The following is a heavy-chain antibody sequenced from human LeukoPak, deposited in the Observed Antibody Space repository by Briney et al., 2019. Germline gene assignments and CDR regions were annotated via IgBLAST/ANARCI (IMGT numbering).Heavy chain of an antibody. CDR3: ARDMGYCSSTSCYSDAFDI. Sequence: ASVKVSCKASGYTFTSYDINWVRQATGQGLEWMGWMNPNSGNTGYAQKFQGRVTMTRNTSISTAYMELSSLRSEDTAVYYCARDMGYCSSTSCYSDAFDIWGQGTMVTVSS. D-gene: IGHD2-2*02. CDR1: GYTFTSYD. V-gene: IGHV1-8*01. CDR2: MNPNSGNT. J-gene: IGHJ3*02.